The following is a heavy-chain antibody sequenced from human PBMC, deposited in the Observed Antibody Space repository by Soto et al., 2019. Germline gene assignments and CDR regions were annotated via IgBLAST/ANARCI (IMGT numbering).Heavy chain of an antibody. CDR3: AKDLNGSGWSFDH. D-gene: IGHD6-19*01. V-gene: IGHV3-23*01. CDR1: GFTFSTQA. Sequence: PGGSLRLSCSASGFTFSTQAMAWVRQAPGKGLEWVSALISSGESPDYADSVKGRFTISRDNSKDTLYLQMNSLRADDTAVYYCAKDLNGSGWSFDHWGQGPVVTVSS. CDR2: LISSGESP. J-gene: IGHJ4*02.